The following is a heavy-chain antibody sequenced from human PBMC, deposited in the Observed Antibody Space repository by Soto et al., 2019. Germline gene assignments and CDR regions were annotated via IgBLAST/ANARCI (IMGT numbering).Heavy chain of an antibody. CDR1: GYTFTSYA. J-gene: IGHJ4*02. Sequence: ASVKVSCKASGYTFTSYAMHWVRQAPGQRLEWMGWINAGNGNTKYSQKFQGRVTITRDTSASTAYMELSSLRSEDTAVYYCARDLGSGWYYFDDWGQGTLVTVAS. D-gene: IGHD6-19*01. CDR3: ARDLGSGWYYFDD. CDR2: INAGNGNT. V-gene: IGHV1-3*01.